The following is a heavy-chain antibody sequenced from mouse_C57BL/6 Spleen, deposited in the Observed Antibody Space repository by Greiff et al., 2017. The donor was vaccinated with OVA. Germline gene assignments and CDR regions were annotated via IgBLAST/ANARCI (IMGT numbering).Heavy chain of an antibody. J-gene: IGHJ2*01. Sequence: QVQLQQPGAELVKPGASVQMSCKASGYTFTSYWITWVKQRPGQGLEWIGDIYPGSGSTNYNEKFKSKATLTVDRSSSTAYMQLSSLTSEDSAVYYCARRGYYYGSSSDYWGQGTTLTVSS. CDR3: ARRGYYYGSSSDY. D-gene: IGHD1-1*01. V-gene: IGHV1-55*01. CDR2: IYPGSGST. CDR1: GYTFTSYW.